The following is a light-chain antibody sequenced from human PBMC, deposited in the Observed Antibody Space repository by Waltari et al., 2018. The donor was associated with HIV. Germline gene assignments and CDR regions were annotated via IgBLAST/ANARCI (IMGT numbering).Light chain of an antibody. CDR1: NSNVGKNY. CDR3: ASWDDALSSWL. J-gene: IGLJ6*01. V-gene: IGLV1-47*01. CDR2: RNG. Sequence: QSGLRQPPSTSRPPGQRVVISCSGSNSNVGKNYVSWFQQLPGAAPRLLIYRNGRRPSGVPARFTAAKSGSSASLVISGLRSDDEAEYFCASWDDALSSWLFGGGTKLTVL.